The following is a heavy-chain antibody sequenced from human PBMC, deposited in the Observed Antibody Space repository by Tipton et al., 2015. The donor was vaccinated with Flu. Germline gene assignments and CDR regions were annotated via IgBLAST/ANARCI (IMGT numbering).Heavy chain of an antibody. Sequence: SLRLSCAASEFTFDGLTMHWVRQAPGKGLEWVALFSYDGSSKSYADSVKGRFTISRDDSKTMLYLQMNSLRAEDTAIYHCARGNPRGRLGFAFDVWGLGTKVTVSS. V-gene: IGHV3-30-3*01. CDR3: ARGNPRGRLGFAFDV. J-gene: IGHJ3*01. CDR1: EFTFDGLT. D-gene: IGHD3-9*01. CDR2: FSYDGSSK.